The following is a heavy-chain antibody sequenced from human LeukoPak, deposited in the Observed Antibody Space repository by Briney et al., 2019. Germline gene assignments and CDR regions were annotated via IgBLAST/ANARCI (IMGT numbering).Heavy chain of an antibody. CDR3: ARDRWYYYGSGTYESDYFDQ. CDR1: GASISSYC. J-gene: IGHJ4*02. Sequence: SETLSLTCTVSGASISSYCWSWTRQPPGKGLEWIGYVCYSGNTNYNPSLKSRVTMSVDTSKNQFSLKLSSVTAADTAVYYCARDRWYYYGSGTYESDYFDQWGQGTLVTVSS. D-gene: IGHD3-10*01. CDR2: VCYSGNT. V-gene: IGHV4-59*01.